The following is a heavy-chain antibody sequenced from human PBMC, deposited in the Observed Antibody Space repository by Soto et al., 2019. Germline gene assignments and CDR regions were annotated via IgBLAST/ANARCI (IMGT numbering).Heavy chain of an antibody. CDR3: ARDGYYGSGSYFLY. CDR1: GFTFSSYG. Sequence: PGGSLRLSCAASGFTFSSYGMHWVRQAPGKGLEWVAVIWHDGSTKYYADSVKGRFTISRDNSENTLYLQVNSLRAEDTAVYYYARDGYYGSGSYFLYWGQGTLVTVSS. V-gene: IGHV3-33*01. J-gene: IGHJ4*02. D-gene: IGHD3-10*01. CDR2: IWHDGSTK.